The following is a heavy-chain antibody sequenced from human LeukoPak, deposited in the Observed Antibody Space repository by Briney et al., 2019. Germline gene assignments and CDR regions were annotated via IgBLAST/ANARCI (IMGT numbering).Heavy chain of an antibody. V-gene: IGHV4-39*07. Sequence: SETLSLTCDVSGGSISSGNYYWDWIRQPPGKGLQWIASMSYSGTTYYNPSLESRVTISIDTSKHQVSLKLSSVAAADTAVYYCVRDRGYALFDSWGQGALVTVSS. CDR3: VRDRGYALFDS. J-gene: IGHJ4*02. CDR2: MSYSGTT. D-gene: IGHD1-1*01. CDR1: GGSISSGNYY.